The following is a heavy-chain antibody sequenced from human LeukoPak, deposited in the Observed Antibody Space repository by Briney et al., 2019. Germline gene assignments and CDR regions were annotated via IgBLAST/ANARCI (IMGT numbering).Heavy chain of an antibody. Sequence: GGSLRLSCAASGFTFSSYSMNWVRQAPGKGLEWVSSISSSSGYIYYADSVKGRFTISRDNAKNSLYLQMNSLRAEDTAVCYCARASSRDFWSGYIDAFDIWGQGTMGTVSS. V-gene: IGHV3-21*01. D-gene: IGHD3-3*01. J-gene: IGHJ3*02. CDR3: ARASSRDFWSGYIDAFDI. CDR1: GFTFSSYS. CDR2: ISSSSGYI.